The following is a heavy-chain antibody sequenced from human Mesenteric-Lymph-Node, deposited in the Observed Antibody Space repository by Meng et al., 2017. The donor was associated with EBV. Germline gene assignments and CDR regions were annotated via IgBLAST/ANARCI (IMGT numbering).Heavy chain of an antibody. Sequence: QLQESGPGLAKPSGALALTFTVSGGSISSSNYYWGWIRQPPGKGLEWIGSIYYSGSTYYNPSLKSRVTTSVDTSKNQFSLKLSSVTAADTAVYYCARNYTGGYDFFDYWGQGTLVTVSS. V-gene: IGHV4-39*01. CDR1: GGSISSSNYY. CDR3: ARNYTGGYDFFDY. CDR2: IYYSGST. J-gene: IGHJ4*02. D-gene: IGHD3-3*01.